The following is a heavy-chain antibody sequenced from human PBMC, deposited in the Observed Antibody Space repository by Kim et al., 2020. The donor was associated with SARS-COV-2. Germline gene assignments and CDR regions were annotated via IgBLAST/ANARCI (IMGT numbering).Heavy chain of an antibody. CDR1: GGTFSSYA. CDR2: IIPIFGTA. D-gene: IGHD4-17*01. V-gene: IGHV1-69*13. J-gene: IGHJ6*02. CDR3: AKGDYGDPRYYYYYGMDV. Sequence: SVKVSCKASGGTFSSYAISWVRQAPGQGLKWMGGIIPIFGTANYAQKFQGRVTITADESTSTAYMELSSLRSEDTAVYYCAKGDYGDPRYYYYYGMDVWGQGTTVTVSS.